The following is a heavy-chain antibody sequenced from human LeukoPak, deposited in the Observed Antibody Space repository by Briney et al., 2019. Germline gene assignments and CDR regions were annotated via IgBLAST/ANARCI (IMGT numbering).Heavy chain of an antibody. V-gene: IGHV3-7*01. Sequence: PGGSLRLSCAASGFTFSSYWMNWVRQPPGKGLEWVANIKRDGSEKYYVHSVKGRFTISRDNVKNTLYLQMNSLRVEDTAVYYCARDRSLYSNYAFTWGQGTLVTVSS. CDR3: ARDRSLYSNYAFT. CDR1: GFTFSSYW. J-gene: IGHJ4*02. CDR2: IKRDGSEK. D-gene: IGHD4-11*01.